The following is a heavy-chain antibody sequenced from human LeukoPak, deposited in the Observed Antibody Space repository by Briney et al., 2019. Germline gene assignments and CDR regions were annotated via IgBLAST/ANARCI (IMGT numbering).Heavy chain of an antibody. D-gene: IGHD5-18*01. CDR3: ARITAMVTTLDY. V-gene: IGHV3-48*03. Sequence: PGGSLRLSCAASGFTFSSYEMNWVRQAPGKGLEWVSYISSSGSSIYYADSVKGRFTISRDNAKNSLYLQVNSLRAEDTAVYYCARITAMVTTLDYWGQGTLVTVSS. CDR1: GFTFSSYE. J-gene: IGHJ4*02. CDR2: ISSSGSSI.